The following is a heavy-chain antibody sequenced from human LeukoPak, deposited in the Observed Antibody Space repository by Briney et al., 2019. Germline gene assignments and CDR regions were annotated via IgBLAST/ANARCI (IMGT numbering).Heavy chain of an antibody. V-gene: IGHV3-66*03. Sequence: GGSLRLSCAVSGFSVSDYYMSWVRQAPGKGLEWVGLIRDSGEAFYVDFARGRFAISRDESENTLYLQMNSLRVEDTAVYFCARDRAANQDWVEFDPWGQGTPVIVSS. CDR2: IRDSGEA. CDR1: GFSVSDYY. J-gene: IGHJ5*02. CDR3: ARDRAANQDWVEFDP. D-gene: IGHD3/OR15-3a*01.